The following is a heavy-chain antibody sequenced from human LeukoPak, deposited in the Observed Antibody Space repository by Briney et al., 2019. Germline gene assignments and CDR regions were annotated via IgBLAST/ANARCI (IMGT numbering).Heavy chain of an antibody. CDR1: GFTFSHYA. D-gene: IGHD3-9*01. J-gene: IGHJ6*03. CDR3: AREGHYDILTGYSPVEYYYYFMDV. Sequence: RRSLRLSCAASGFTFSHYAIHWVRQAPGKRLEWVGVISSDGSDKYHADSVKGRFTISRDNSKNTLYLQMNSLRPEDTAVYYCAREGHYDILTGYSPVEYYYYFMDVWGKGTTVTVSS. V-gene: IGHV3-30*04. CDR2: ISSDGSDK.